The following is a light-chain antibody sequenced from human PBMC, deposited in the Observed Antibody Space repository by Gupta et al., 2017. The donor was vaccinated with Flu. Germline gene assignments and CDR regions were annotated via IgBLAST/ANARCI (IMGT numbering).Light chain of an antibody. V-gene: IGKV2-30*01. CDR2: QVS. CDR3: RQGAHWPWA. Sequence: DVVMTQSPLSLAVTLGQPASISCRSSQGLVYSDGNTYLHWFQQRPGQSPRRLIHQVSYRDSGVPDRFSGSGSGTDFTLKISRVETEDVGVYYCRQGAHWPWAFGQGTKVEIK. J-gene: IGKJ1*01. CDR1: QGLVYSDGNTY.